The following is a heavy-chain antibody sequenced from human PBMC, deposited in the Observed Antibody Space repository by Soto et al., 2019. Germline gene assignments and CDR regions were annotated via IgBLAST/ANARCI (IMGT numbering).Heavy chain of an antibody. J-gene: IGHJ4*02. D-gene: IGHD3-22*01. CDR1: GGSISSYY. V-gene: IGHV4-59*01. CDR2: IYYSGST. Sequence: QVQLQESGPGLVKPSETLSLTCTVSGGSISSYYWSWIRQPPGKGLEWIGYIYYSGSTNYNPSVMSRVTMSVDTSKNQFTLKLSSVTAADTVVYYSARFDYYDSSGYLDCGPKWGQGTLVTVSS. CDR3: ARFDYYDSSGYLDCGPK.